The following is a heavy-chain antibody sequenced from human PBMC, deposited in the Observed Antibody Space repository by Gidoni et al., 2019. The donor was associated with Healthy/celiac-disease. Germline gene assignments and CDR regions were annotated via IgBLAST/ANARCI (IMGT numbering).Heavy chain of an antibody. J-gene: IGHJ6*03. CDR2: MSGSGGSP. D-gene: IGHD1-1*01. V-gene: IGHV3-23*01. CDR3: AKDPQPNSRYYYYMDV. Sequence: EVQLLESGGGLVQPGGSLRLSCAASGFTFSSYAMSWVRQAPGKGLEWVAAMSGSGGSPYYAYSVKGRFTISRDNSKNTLYLQMNSLRAEDTAVYYCAKDPQPNSRYYYYMDVWGKGTTVTVSS. CDR1: GFTFSSYA.